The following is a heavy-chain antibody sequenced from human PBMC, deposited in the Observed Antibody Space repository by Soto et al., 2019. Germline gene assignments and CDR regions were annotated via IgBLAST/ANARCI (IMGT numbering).Heavy chain of an antibody. Sequence: PSETLSLTCTVSGGSISSSSYYWGWIRQPPGKGLEWIGSIYYSGSTYYNPSLKSRVTISVDTSKNQFSLKLSSVTAADTAVFYCARTTSSSWPLGYYYYGMDVWGQGTTVTVSS. V-gene: IGHV4-39*01. CDR2: IYYSGST. J-gene: IGHJ6*02. CDR3: ARTTSSSWPLGYYYYGMDV. CDR1: GGSISSSSYY. D-gene: IGHD6-13*01.